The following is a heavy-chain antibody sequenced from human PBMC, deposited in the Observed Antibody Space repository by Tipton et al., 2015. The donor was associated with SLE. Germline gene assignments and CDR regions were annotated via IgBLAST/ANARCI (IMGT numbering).Heavy chain of an antibody. D-gene: IGHD2-21*01. CDR1: GGSISSNSLY. V-gene: IGHV4-39*07. CDR3: ASCGGEGFDY. CDR2: VYYSGST. J-gene: IGHJ4*02. Sequence: TLSLTCTVSGGSISSNSLYWGWIRQPPGKGLEWIGSVYYSGSTYYNPSLKSRVTISVDTSKNQISLKLSSVTAADTAVYYCASCGGEGFDYWGQGTLVTVSS.